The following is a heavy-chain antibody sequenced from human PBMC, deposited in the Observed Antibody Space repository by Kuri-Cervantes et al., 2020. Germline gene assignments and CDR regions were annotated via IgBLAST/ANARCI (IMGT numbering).Heavy chain of an antibody. CDR2: IYHIANT. D-gene: IGHD6-19*01. Sequence: GSLRLSCAVYGGSFSGYYWSWIRQPPGKGLEWIGSIYHIANTYYNPSLRSRVTMSVDTSKNQFSLKLSSVTAADTAVYYCARRGIAVAVAFDIWGQGTMVTVSS. CDR3: ARRGIAVAVAFDI. V-gene: IGHV4-34*01. CDR1: GGSFSGYY. J-gene: IGHJ3*02.